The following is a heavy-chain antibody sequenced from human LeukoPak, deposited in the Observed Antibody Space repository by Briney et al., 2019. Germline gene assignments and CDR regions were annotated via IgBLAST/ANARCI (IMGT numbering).Heavy chain of an antibody. CDR1: GFTFSSYA. V-gene: IGHV3-23*01. J-gene: IGHJ6*02. CDR3: AKYPYGSGSYYYYGMDV. CDR2: ISGSGGST. D-gene: IGHD3-10*01. Sequence: GGSLRLSCAASGFTFSSYAMSWVRQAPGKGLEWVSAISGSGGSTYYADSVKGRFTISRDNSKNTLCLQMNSLRAEDTAVYYCAKYPYGSGSYYYYGMDVWGQGTTVTVSS.